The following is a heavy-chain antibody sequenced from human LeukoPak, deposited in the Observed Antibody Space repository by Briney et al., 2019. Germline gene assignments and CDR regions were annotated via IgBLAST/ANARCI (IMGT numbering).Heavy chain of an antibody. Sequence: GESLKISCKGSGYSFTSYWIGWVRQAPGKGLEWVANIKQDGSEKYYVDSVKGRFTISRDNAKNSLYLQMNSLRAEDTAVYYCAREARQLVYWGQGALVTVSS. CDR2: IKQDGSEK. D-gene: IGHD6-13*01. CDR3: AREARQLVY. V-gene: IGHV3-7*01. CDR1: GYSFTSYW. J-gene: IGHJ4*02.